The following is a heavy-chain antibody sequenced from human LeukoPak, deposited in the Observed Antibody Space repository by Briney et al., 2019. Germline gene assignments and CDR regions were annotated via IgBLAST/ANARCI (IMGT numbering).Heavy chain of an antibody. Sequence: ASVKVSCKASGYTFTGHDLHWVRQAPGQGLEWMGWSNPNSGGTNYAQKFQGRVTMTRDTSISTAYMELSRLRSDDTAVYYCARPDDYASKPFDYWGQGTLVTVSS. D-gene: IGHD3-16*01. V-gene: IGHV1-2*02. CDR1: GYTFTGHD. J-gene: IGHJ4*02. CDR2: SNPNSGGT. CDR3: ARPDDYASKPFDY.